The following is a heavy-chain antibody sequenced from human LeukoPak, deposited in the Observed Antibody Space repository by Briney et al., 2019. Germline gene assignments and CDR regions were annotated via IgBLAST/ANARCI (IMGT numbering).Heavy chain of an antibody. V-gene: IGHV3-30*03. D-gene: IGHD1-26*01. CDR3: AALSGSYYVDTDY. CDR1: GFTFSSYG. Sequence: GRSLRLSCAASGFTFSSYGMHWVRQAPGKGLEWVAVISYDGSNKYYADSLKGRFTISRDNSKNMLYLQMSSLRTEDTAVYYCAALSGSYYVDTDYWGQGTLVTVSS. CDR2: ISYDGSNK. J-gene: IGHJ4*02.